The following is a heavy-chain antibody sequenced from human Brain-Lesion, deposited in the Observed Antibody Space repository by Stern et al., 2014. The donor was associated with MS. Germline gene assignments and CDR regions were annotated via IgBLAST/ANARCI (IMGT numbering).Heavy chain of an antibody. V-gene: IGHV2-70*01. CDR3: ARMRYSGDYFIDY. Sequence: ESGPALAKPTQSLTLTCTFSGFSLSTPGVGVTWIRQPPGKALEWLALVDWDDEKYYSTSLKTRLSIFKDTSKNQVVLTMTNMDPVDTATYYCARMRYSGDYFIDYWGQGTLVTVSS. CDR1: GFSLSTPGVG. J-gene: IGHJ4*02. D-gene: IGHD5-12*01. CDR2: VDWDDEK.